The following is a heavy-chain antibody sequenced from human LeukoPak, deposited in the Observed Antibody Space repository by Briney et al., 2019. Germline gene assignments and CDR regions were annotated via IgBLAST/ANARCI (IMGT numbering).Heavy chain of an antibody. D-gene: IGHD6-13*01. CDR2: ISYDGSNK. V-gene: IGHV3-30-3*01. CDR3: ARPLYSSSWYSRDGAFDI. J-gene: IGHJ3*02. CDR1: GFTFSSYA. Sequence: PGRSLRLSCAASGFTFSSYAMHWVRQAPGKGLEWVAVISYDGSNKYYADSVKGRFTISRDNSKNTLYLQMNSLRAEDTAVYYCARPLYSSSWYSRDGAFDIWGQGTMVTVSS.